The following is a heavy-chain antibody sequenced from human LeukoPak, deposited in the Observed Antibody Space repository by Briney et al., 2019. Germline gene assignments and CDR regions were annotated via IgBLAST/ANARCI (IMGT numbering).Heavy chain of an antibody. CDR1: GGSISSGGYY. J-gene: IGHJ3*02. Sequence: SETLSLTCTVSGGSISSGGYYWSWIRQPPGKGLEWIGYIYHSGSTYYNPSLKSRVTISVDRSKNQFSLKLSSVTAADTAVYYCARDRRDCSSTSCYTYAFDIWGQGTMVTVSS. D-gene: IGHD2-2*02. CDR3: ARDRRDCSSTSCYTYAFDI. V-gene: IGHV4-30-2*01. CDR2: IYHSGST.